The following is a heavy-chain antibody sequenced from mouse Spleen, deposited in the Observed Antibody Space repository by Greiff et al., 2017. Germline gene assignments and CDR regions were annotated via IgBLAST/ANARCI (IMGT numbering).Heavy chain of an antibody. CDR2: IDPETGGT. CDR1: GYTFTDYE. V-gene: IGHV1-15*01. J-gene: IGHJ3*01. D-gene: IGHD2-4*01. CDR3: TRNYDYSLAY. Sequence: QVQLQQSGAELVRPGASVTLSCKASGYTFTDYEMHWVKQTPVHGLEWIGAIDPETGGTAYNQKFKGKAILTADKSSSTAYMELRSLTSEDSAVYYCTRNYDYSLAYWGQGTLVTVSA.